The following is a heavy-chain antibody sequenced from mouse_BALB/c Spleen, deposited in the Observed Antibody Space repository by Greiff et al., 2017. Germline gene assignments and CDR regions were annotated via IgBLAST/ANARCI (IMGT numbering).Heavy chain of an antibody. CDR2: IWSGGST. Sequence: QVQLKESGPGLVQPSQSLSITCTVSGFSLTSYGVHWVRQSPGKGLEWLGVIWSGGSTDYNAAFISRLSISKDNSKSQVFFKMNSLQANDTAIYYCARKSYGNLAWFAYWGQGTLVTVSA. CDR1: GFSLTSYG. J-gene: IGHJ3*01. D-gene: IGHD2-1*01. CDR3: ARKSYGNLAWFAY. V-gene: IGHV2-2*02.